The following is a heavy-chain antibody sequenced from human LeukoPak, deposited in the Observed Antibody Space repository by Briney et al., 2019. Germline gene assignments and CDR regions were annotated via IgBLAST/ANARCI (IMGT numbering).Heavy chain of an antibody. V-gene: IGHV3-7*01. J-gene: IGHJ6*03. CDR3: ARDTTFLSGYSSGWWGYYYYYYMDV. CDR2: IKQDGSEK. D-gene: IGHD6-19*01. CDR1: GFTFSSYW. Sequence: PGGSLRLSCAASGFTFSSYWMSWVRQAPGKGLEWVANIKQDGSEKYYVDSVKGRFTISRDNAKNSLYLQMNSLRAEDTAVYYCARDTTFLSGYSSGWWGYYYYYYMDVWGKGTTVTVSS.